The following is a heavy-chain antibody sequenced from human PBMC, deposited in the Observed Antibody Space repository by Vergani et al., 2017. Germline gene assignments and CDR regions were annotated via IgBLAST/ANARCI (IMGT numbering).Heavy chain of an antibody. Sequence: EVQLVESGGGLVQPGGSLRLSCAASGFTLSDHVMDWVRQGPGKGLEWVGRSRNKARSYTTEDSASVKGRFTISRDDSRNSLYLQMNSLKTEDTAVYYCATLPLQTQQQVTSWCQGTMVTISS. CDR2: SRNKARSYTT. D-gene: IGHD6-13*01. CDR1: GFTLSDHV. CDR3: ATLPLQTQQQVTS. J-gene: IGHJ5*02. V-gene: IGHV3-72*01.